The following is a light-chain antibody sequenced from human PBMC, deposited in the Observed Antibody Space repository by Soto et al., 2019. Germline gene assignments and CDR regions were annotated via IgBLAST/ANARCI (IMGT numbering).Light chain of an antibody. V-gene: IGLV2-14*03. CDR2: DVS. CDR3: SSYATGDTLI. CDR1: SSDVGGHNL. Sequence: QSALTQPASVSGSPGQSIAISCIGTSSDVGGHNLVSWYQQHPGKAPKLLIYDVSSRPSGVSDRFSGSKSGNTASLTISGLHIEDEADYYCSSYATGDTLIFGGGTQLTVL. J-gene: IGLJ2*01.